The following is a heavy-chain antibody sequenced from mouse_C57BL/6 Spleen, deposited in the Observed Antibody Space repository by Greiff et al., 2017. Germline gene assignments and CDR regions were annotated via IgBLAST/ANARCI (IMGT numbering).Heavy chain of an antibody. V-gene: IGHV14-2*01. CDR1: GFNFNDYY. D-gene: IGHD3-2*02. CDR3: ARRAAHASLDD. CDR2: IGPEAGDT. J-gene: IGHJ2*01. Sequence: EVQLQQSGAELVKPGASVKLSCTASGFNFNDYYMHWVKQRPEQGLEWIGKIGPEAGDTKYAPKFQGKATITADTTSNTAYLKLSSLTAEDTAVYYCARRAAHASLDDWGKGTTVTVSS.